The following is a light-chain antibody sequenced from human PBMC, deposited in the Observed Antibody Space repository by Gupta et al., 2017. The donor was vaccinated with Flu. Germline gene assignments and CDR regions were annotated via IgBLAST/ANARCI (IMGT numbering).Light chain of an antibody. CDR3: MQSLQTPYT. CDR1: QSLLHTTAYKY. J-gene: IGKJ2*01. Sequence: ISSRCSQSLLHTTAYKYVEWYVKKPGQSPQLLIYLASSLASGVPDRFSGSGSRPDFTLTISRVEAEDVGIYYCMQSLQTPYTFGQGTKLEI. V-gene: IGKV2-28*01. CDR2: LAS.